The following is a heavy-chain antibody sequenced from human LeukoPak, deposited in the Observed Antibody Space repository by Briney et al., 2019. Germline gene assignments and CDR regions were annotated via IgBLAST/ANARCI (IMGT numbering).Heavy chain of an antibody. J-gene: IGHJ1*01. CDR3: AREGH. V-gene: IGHV1-18*01. CDR2: ISPYNGNT. Sequence: ASVKVSCKASGYSFTTYGISWVRQAPGQGLEWMGWISPYNGNTNYSQNFRGRVTLTTETSTTTAYMELSNLRSDDTAVYYCAREGHWGQGTLVTVSS. CDR1: GYSFTTYG.